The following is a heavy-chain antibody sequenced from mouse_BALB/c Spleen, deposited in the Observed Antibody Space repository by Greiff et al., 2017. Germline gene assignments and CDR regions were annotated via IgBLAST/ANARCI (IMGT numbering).Heavy chain of an antibody. J-gene: IGHJ2*01. CDR3: ARGEDYDDFDY. CDR2: IYPGDGDT. D-gene: IGHD2-4*01. V-gene: IGHV1-87*01. Sequence: QVQLQQSGAELARPGASVKLSCKASGYTFTSYWIQWVKQRPGQGLEWIGAIYPGDGDTRYTQKFKGKATLTADKSSSTAYMQLSSLASEDSAVYYCARGEDYDDFDYWGQGTTLTVSS. CDR1: GYTFTSYW.